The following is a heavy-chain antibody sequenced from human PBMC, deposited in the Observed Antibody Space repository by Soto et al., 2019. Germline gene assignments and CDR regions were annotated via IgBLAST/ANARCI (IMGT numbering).Heavy chain of an antibody. Sequence: SETLSHTCAVYGGSFSGYYWSWIRQPPGKGLEWIGEINHSGSTNYNPSLKSRVTISVDTSKNQFSLKLSSVTAADTAVYYCARRYSGYDFDYWGQGTLVTVSS. CDR1: GGSFSGYY. D-gene: IGHD5-12*01. CDR3: ARRYSGYDFDY. CDR2: INHSGST. J-gene: IGHJ4*02. V-gene: IGHV4-34*01.